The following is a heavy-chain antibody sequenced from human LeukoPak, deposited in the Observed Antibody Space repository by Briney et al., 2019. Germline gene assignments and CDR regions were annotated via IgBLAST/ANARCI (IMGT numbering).Heavy chain of an antibody. CDR2: INTNTGNP. D-gene: IGHD6-19*01. Sequence: GASVKVSCKASGYTFTSYAMNWVRQAPGQGLEWMGWINTNTGNPTYAQGFTGRFVFSLDTSVSTAYLKISSLKAEDTAVYYCARGLAVADYNWFDPWGQGTLVTVSS. V-gene: IGHV7-4-1*02. CDR1: GYTFTSYA. J-gene: IGHJ5*02. CDR3: ARGLAVADYNWFDP.